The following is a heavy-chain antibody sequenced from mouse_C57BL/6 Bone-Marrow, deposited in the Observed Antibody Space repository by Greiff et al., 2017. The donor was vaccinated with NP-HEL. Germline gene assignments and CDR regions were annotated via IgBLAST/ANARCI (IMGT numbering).Heavy chain of an antibody. V-gene: IGHV5-6*01. CDR2: ISSGGSYT. Sequence: EVKLMESGGDLVKPGGSLKLSCVASGFTFSSYGMSWVRQTPDKRLEWVATISSGGSYTYYPDSVKGRFTISRDNAKNTLYLQMSSLKSEDTAMYYCARLGRGFAYWGQGTLVTVSA. CDR1: GFTFSSYG. J-gene: IGHJ3*01. CDR3: ARLGRGFAY.